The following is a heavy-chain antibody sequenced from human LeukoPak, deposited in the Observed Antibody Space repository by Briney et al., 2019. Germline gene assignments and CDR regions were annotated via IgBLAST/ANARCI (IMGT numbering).Heavy chain of an antibody. CDR3: ARESNYHGSGTGWFDP. J-gene: IGHJ5*02. V-gene: IGHV4-30-4*07. CDR2: FYYSGST. CDR1: GFTFSDYY. Sequence: LRLSCAASGFTFSDYYMSWIRQPPGKGLEWIGYFYYSGSTYYNPSLKSRVTISLDTSKNQLSLKLSSVTAADTAVYYCARESNYHGSGTGWFDPWGQGTLVTVSS. D-gene: IGHD3-10*01.